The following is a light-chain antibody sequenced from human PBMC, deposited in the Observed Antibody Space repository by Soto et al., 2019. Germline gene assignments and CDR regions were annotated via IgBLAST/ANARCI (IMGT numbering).Light chain of an antibody. J-gene: IGKJ5*01. CDR2: DAS. CDR1: QSVGSRY. Sequence: EVVFTHSPCTLSLSPGDRATLSCRASQSVGSRYLAWYQQKPGQAPRLLIYDASNRATGIPARFSGSGSGTDFTLTISSLEPEDFAVYYCQQRFNWQVTFGQGTRLEI. V-gene: IGKV3D-11*02. CDR3: QQRFNWQVT.